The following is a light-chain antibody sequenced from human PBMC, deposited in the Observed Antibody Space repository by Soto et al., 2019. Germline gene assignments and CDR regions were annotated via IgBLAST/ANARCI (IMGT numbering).Light chain of an antibody. CDR1: QNINNY. CDR2: DAS. V-gene: IGKV1-33*01. Sequence: DIQMTQSPSSLSASVGDRVTITCQASQNINNYLNWYKQKPGRAPKLLIYDASNLEAGVPSRFRGSGPGTDFTFTIRRLKPEDIATYYCQHYENLPTFGQGTRLEIK. CDR3: QHYENLPT. J-gene: IGKJ5*01.